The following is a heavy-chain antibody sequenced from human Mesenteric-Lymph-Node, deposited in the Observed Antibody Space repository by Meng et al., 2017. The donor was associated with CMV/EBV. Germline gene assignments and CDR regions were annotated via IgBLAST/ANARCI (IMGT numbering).Heavy chain of an antibody. CDR1: RGSISSGDYY. CDR2: IYHSGRT. J-gene: IGHJ6*02. Sequence: SETLSLTCTVSRGSISSGDYYWNWIRQHPGKGLEWIGYIYHSGRTYYNPSLKSRVTISVDTSKNQFSLKLSSVTAADTAVYYCARGGREGDVWGQGTTVTVSS. CDR3: ARGGREGDV. D-gene: IGHD1-26*01. V-gene: IGHV4-30-4*08.